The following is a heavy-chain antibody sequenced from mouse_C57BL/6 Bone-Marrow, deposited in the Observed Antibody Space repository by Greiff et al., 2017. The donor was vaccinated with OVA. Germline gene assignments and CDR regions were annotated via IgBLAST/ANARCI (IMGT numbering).Heavy chain of an antibody. CDR1: GFTFSSYG. CDR3: ARHHGSSYGWYVDV. CDR2: ISSGGSYT. V-gene: IGHV5-6*01. D-gene: IGHD1-1*01. Sequence: DVQLQESGGDLVKPGGSLKLSCAASGFTFSSYGMSWVRQTPDKRLEWVATISSGGSYTYYPDSVKGRFTISRDNAKNTLYLQMSSLKSEDTAMYYSARHHGSSYGWYVDVWGTGTTVTVSS. J-gene: IGHJ1*03.